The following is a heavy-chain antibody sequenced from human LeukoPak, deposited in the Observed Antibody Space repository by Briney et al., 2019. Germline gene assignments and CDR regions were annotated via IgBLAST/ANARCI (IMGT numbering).Heavy chain of an antibody. CDR1: GYTITSYD. CDR3: ARALLAWEWLLHP. J-gene: IGHJ5*02. CDR2: MNSNSGNT. V-gene: IGHV1-8*03. D-gene: IGHD3-3*01. Sequence: ASVKVSCKASGYTITSYDINWVRQATGQGLEWMGWMNSNSGNTGYAQKFQGRVTITRNTSISTAYMELSSLRSEDTAVYYCARALLAWEWLLHPWGQGTLVTVSS.